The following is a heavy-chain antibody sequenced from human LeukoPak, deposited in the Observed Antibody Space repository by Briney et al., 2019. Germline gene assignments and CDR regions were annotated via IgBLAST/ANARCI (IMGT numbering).Heavy chain of an antibody. CDR2: IYYSGST. V-gene: IGHV4-59*01. J-gene: IGHJ4*02. Sequence: PSETLSLTXTVSGGSISSYYWSWIRQPPGKGLEWIGYIYYSGSTNYNPSLKSRVTISVDTSKNQFSLKLSSVTAADTAVYYCAREKGPAAFDYWGQGTLVTVSS. CDR1: GGSISSYY. CDR3: AREKGPAAFDY. D-gene: IGHD2-15*01.